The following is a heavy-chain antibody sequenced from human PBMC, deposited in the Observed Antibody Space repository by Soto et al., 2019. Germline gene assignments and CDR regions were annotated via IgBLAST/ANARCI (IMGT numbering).Heavy chain of an antibody. D-gene: IGHD6-13*01. Sequence: KSSETLSLTCTVSGGSISSYYWSWIRQPPGKGLEWIGYIYYSGSTNYNPSLKSRVTISVDMSKNQFSLKLSSVTAADTAVYYCARDSGYSSSWYQGFDPWGQGTLVTVSS. CDR3: ARDSGYSSSWYQGFDP. J-gene: IGHJ5*02. CDR1: GGSISSYY. V-gene: IGHV4-59*01. CDR2: IYYSGST.